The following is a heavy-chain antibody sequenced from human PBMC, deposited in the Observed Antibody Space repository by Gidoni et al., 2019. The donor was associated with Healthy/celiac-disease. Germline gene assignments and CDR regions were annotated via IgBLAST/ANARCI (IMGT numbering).Heavy chain of an antibody. CDR3: ADVDTAMVVY. CDR2: ISGSGGST. Sequence: EVQLLESGGGLVQPGGSLRLSCAASGFTFSSYAMSWVRQAPGKGLDGVSAISGSGGSTYYADSVKGRFTISRDNSKNTLYLQMNSLRAEDTAVYYCADVDTAMVVYWGQGTLVTVSS. V-gene: IGHV3-23*01. CDR1: GFTFSSYA. D-gene: IGHD5-18*01. J-gene: IGHJ4*02.